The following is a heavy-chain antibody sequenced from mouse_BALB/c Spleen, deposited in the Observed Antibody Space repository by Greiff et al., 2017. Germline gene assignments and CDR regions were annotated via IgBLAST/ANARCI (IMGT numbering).Heavy chain of an antibody. CDR3: TRKLLRYPDYAMDY. D-gene: IGHD1-1*01. CDR2: IYPGNSDT. J-gene: IGHJ4*01. V-gene: IGHV1-5*01. Sequence: EVQLQQSGTVLARPGASVKLSCKASGYTFTSYWMHWVKQRPGQGLEWIGAIYPGNSDTSYNQKFKGKAKLTAVTSTSTAYMELSSLTNDDSAVYYWTRKLLRYPDYAMDYWGQGTSVTVSS. CDR1: GYTFTSYW.